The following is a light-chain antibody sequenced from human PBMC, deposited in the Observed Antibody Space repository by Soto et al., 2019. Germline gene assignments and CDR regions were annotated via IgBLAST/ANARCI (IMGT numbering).Light chain of an antibody. CDR1: QSISRW. CDR3: QQYNTYPGT. J-gene: IGKJ1*01. CDR2: KTS. Sequence: DLPLTQSPSTLSSSVGATFTITCRAGQSISRWLAWYQQKPGQAPKLLIYKTSTLAKGVPSRFGGSGSGTEFTLTISSLQPDDFATYYCQQYNTYPGTFGQGTKVDIK. V-gene: IGKV1-5*03.